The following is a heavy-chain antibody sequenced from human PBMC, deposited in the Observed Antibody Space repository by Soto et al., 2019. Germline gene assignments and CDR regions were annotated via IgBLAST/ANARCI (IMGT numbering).Heavy chain of an antibody. D-gene: IGHD5-12*01. Sequence: QVQLQESGPGLVKPSQTLSLTCTVSGGSISSGGYYWSWIRQNPGKGLEWIGYIYYSGTTNYNPSLKSRLTISVDTSKNQFSLKLNSMTAADTAVYYCARDESATDAFDIWGQGTMFTVSS. J-gene: IGHJ3*02. CDR3: ARDESATDAFDI. CDR2: IYYSGTT. V-gene: IGHV4-31*03. CDR1: GGSISSGGYY.